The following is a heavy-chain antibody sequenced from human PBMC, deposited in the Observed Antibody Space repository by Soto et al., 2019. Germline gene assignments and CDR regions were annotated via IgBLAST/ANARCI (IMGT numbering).Heavy chain of an antibody. D-gene: IGHD2-2*01. Sequence: GGSLRLSCAASGFTFSSYWMSWVRQAPGKGLEWVANIKQDGSEKYYVDSVKGRFTISRDNAKNSLYLQMNSLRAEDTAVYYCAANKYQLLFHYFDYSGQAPLVTLSS. J-gene: IGHJ4*02. CDR2: IKQDGSEK. CDR1: GFTFSSYW. CDR3: AANKYQLLFHYFDY. V-gene: IGHV3-7*01.